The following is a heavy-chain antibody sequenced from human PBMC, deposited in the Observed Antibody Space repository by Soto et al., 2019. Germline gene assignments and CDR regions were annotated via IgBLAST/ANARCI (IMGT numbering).Heavy chain of an antibody. D-gene: IGHD3-10*01. CDR3: ARGMVTMVWGVIIIPDYYYYGMDV. V-gene: IGHV4-34*01. Sequence: QVQLQQWGAGLLKPSETLSLTCAVYGGSFSGYYWSWIRQPPGKGLEWIGEINHSGSTNYNPSLKSRVTISVDTSKNQFSLKLSSVTAADTAVYYCARGMVTMVWGVIIIPDYYYYGMDVWGQGTTVTVSS. J-gene: IGHJ6*02. CDR2: INHSGST. CDR1: GGSFSGYY.